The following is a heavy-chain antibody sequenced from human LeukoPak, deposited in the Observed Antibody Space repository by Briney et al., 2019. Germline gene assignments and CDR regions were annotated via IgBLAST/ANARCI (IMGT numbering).Heavy chain of an antibody. CDR2: ISGSGGST. Sequence: GGSLRLSRAASGFTFSSYAMSWVRQAPGKGREWVSAISGSGGSTYYADSVKGRFTISRDNSKNTLYLQMNSLRAEDTAVYYCAKVGLYGSGSSTPDYWGQGTLVTVSS. CDR3: AKVGLYGSGSSTPDY. CDR1: GFTFSSYA. D-gene: IGHD3-10*01. V-gene: IGHV3-23*01. J-gene: IGHJ4*02.